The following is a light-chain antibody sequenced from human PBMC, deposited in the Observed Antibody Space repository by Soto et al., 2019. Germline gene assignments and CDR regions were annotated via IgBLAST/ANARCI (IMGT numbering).Light chain of an antibody. Sequence: DLVMTQSPDSLAVSLSERATINCKSSQSVLYSSNNKNYLAWYQQKPGQPPKLLIYWASTRESGVPDRFSGSGSGTDFTLTISSLQAEDVAVYYCQQYYNIPKTFGQGTKVDIK. J-gene: IGKJ1*01. CDR1: QSVLYSSNNKNY. V-gene: IGKV4-1*01. CDR3: QQYYNIPKT. CDR2: WAS.